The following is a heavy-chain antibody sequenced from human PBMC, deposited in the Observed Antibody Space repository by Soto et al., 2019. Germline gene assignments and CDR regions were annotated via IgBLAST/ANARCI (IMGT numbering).Heavy chain of an antibody. Sequence: EVQLLESGGGLVQSGGSLRLSCAASGFTFSSSAMSWVRQAPGKGLEWVSGMSGSGGRTYYADSVKGRFTISRDNSKNTFYLEINSLRAEDTAVYYCAKEGGSGFDHWGQGILVTVS. J-gene: IGHJ4*02. CDR1: GFTFSSSA. CDR2: MSGSGGRT. V-gene: IGHV3-23*01. CDR3: AKEGGSGFDH. D-gene: IGHD3-16*01.